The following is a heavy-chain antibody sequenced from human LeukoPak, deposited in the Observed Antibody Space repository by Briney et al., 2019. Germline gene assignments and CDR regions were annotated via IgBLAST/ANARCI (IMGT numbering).Heavy chain of an antibody. V-gene: IGHV3-30*03. CDR2: IPYDGSHK. Sequence: GGSLRLSCAASGFTFSTYGFHWVRQAPVKGLEWVAVIPYDGSHKDYADSVKGRFTISRDNSKNTLYLQMNSLRAEDTAVYYCVLGSGSKYGYYYYGMDVWGKGTTVTVSS. D-gene: IGHD3-10*01. CDR1: GFTFSTYG. J-gene: IGHJ6*04. CDR3: VLGSGSKYGYYYYGMDV.